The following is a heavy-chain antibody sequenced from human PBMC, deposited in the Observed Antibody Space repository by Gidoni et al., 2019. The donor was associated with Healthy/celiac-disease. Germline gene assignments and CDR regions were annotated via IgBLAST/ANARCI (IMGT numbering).Heavy chain of an antibody. CDR2: MSSSSSTI. Sequence: EVQLVESGGGLVQPEGSLGLTCDACGFTISSYSMHWVRQARGKGLEWVAYMSSSSSTIYYADSVKGRFTISRDNAKNSLYLQMNSLRAEDTAVYYCARDEVALQYSSPDYYYYYYMDVWGKGTTVTVSS. CDR1: GFTISSYS. V-gene: IGHV3-48*01. D-gene: IGHD6-6*01. CDR3: ARDEVALQYSSPDYYYYYYMDV. J-gene: IGHJ6*03.